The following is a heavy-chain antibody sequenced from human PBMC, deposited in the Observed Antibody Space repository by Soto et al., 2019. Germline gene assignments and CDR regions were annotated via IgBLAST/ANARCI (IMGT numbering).Heavy chain of an antibody. CDR1: GYSFTSYW. Sequence: EVQLVQSGAEVKKPGESLKISCKGSGYSFTSYWIGWVRQMPGKGLEWMGIIYPGDSDTRYSPSFQGQVTISADKSIITAYLQWSSLKASDTAMYYCARPLLDYGDYYAIDYWGQGTLVTVSS. D-gene: IGHD4-17*01. J-gene: IGHJ4*02. V-gene: IGHV5-51*03. CDR3: ARPLLDYGDYYAIDY. CDR2: IYPGDSDT.